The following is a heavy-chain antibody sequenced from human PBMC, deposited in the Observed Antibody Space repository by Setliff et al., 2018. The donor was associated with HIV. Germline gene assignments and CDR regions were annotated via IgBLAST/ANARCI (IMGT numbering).Heavy chain of an antibody. CDR3: ARGAHDSYYFDY. J-gene: IGHJ4*02. CDR2: ISSSSSTI. D-gene: IGHD1-1*01. CDR1: GFGFSGYF. V-gene: IGHV3-11*04. Sequence: PGGSLRLSCAASGFGFSGYFMSWIRQTPRKGLEWISYISSSSSTIYYADSVKGRFTISRDNAKNSLYLQMNSLRAEDTAVYYCARGAHDSYYFDYWGQGTLVTVSS.